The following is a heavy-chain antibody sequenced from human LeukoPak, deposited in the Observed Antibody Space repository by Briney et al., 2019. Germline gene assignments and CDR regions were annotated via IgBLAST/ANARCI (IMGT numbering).Heavy chain of an antibody. J-gene: IGHJ4*02. CDR2: INPNSGGT. Sequence: ASVKVSCKASGYTFTGYYMHWVRQAPGQGLEWMGWINPNSGGTNYAQKFQGWVTMTRDTSISTAYKELSRLRSDDTAVYYCARGRENYDFWSGWEYYFDYWGQGTLVTVSS. CDR1: GYTFTGYY. CDR3: ARGRENYDFWSGWEYYFDY. D-gene: IGHD3-3*01. V-gene: IGHV1-2*04.